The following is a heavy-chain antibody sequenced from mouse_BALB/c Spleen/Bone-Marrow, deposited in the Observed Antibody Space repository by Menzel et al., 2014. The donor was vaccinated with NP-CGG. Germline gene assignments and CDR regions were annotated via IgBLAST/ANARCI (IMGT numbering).Heavy chain of an antibody. Sequence: VQLQQSGAELAKPGASVKMSCKASGSTFTNYTMHWIKQRPGQGLEWIGYINPSSGYTNYNQKFKVKATLTADKSSSTAYMQLSSLTSEASAVYYCARGHYGSSYSAVDYWGQGTSVTVSS. CDR2: INPSSGYT. V-gene: IGHV1-4*01. J-gene: IGHJ4*01. CDR1: GSTFTNYT. D-gene: IGHD1-1*01. CDR3: ARGHYGSSYSAVDY.